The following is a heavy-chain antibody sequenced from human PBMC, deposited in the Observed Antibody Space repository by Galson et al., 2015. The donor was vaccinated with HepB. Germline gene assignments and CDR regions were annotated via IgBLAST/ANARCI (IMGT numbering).Heavy chain of an antibody. CDR3: ARDRNYGENSPPADY. Sequence: SLRLSCAASGFTFSSYSMNWVRQAPGKGLEWVSSISSSSSYIYYADSVKGRFTISRDNAKNSLYLQMNSLRAEDTAVYYCARDRNYGENSPPADYWGQGTLVTASS. CDR2: ISSSSSYI. CDR1: GFTFSSYS. D-gene: IGHD4-17*01. V-gene: IGHV3-21*01. J-gene: IGHJ4*02.